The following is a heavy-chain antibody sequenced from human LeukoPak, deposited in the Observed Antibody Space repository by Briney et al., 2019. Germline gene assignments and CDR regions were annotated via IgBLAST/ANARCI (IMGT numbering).Heavy chain of an antibody. J-gene: IGHJ4*02. V-gene: IGHV4-38-2*02. CDR1: HYSISSNYY. D-gene: IGHD3-22*01. CDR2: IYHSGST. CDR3: ARSSGYMSY. Sequence: NPSETLSLTCTLSHYSISSNYYWGWIRQPPGKGLEWIASIYHSGSTYYSPSLKSRVTISVDTSKNQFSLKLTSVTAADTAVYYCARSSGYMSYGGEGTLVTVS.